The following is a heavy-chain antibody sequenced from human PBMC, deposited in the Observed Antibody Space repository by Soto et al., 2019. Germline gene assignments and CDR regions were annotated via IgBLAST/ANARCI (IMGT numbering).Heavy chain of an antibody. CDR2: IYYSGST. CDR3: ARLPYYYDSSGYYHSPREYAFDI. Sequence: SETLSLTCTVSGGSISSYYWSWIRQPPGKGLEWIGYIYYSGSTNYNPSLKSRVTISVDTSKNQFSLKLSSVTAADTAVYYCARLPYYYDSSGYYHSPREYAFDIWGQGTMVTVSS. V-gene: IGHV4-59*01. J-gene: IGHJ3*02. CDR1: GGSISSYY. D-gene: IGHD3-22*01.